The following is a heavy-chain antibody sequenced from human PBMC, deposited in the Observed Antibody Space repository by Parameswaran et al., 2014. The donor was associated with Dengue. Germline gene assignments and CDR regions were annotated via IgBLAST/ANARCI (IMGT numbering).Heavy chain of an antibody. J-gene: IGHJ6*03. Sequence: WIRQPPGKGLEWIGYIHYSGSTNYNASLKSRATISADTSKNQFSLKLNLSSVTAADSAVYYCARGSGDYEGDYYMDVWGKGTTVTVSS. D-gene: IGHD4-17*01. V-gene: IGHV4-59*01. CDR2: IHYSGST. CDR3: ARGSGDYEGDYYMDV.